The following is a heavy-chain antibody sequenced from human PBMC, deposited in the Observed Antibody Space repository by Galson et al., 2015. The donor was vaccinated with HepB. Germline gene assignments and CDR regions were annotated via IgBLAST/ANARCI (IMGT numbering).Heavy chain of an antibody. CDR3: ASSRPYRGSSPGGIDY. CDR2: VGKDGSSE. J-gene: IGHJ4*02. Sequence: SVGVSGAAAGCTFSSYCIHWVRRGPGEGLEWVALVGKDGSSEYYADSVKGRFAISRDNAKNALYLQMHSLSADDTAVYYCASSRPYRGSSPGGIDYWGQGTLVTVSS. CDR1: GCTFSSYC. D-gene: IGHD6-6*01. V-gene: IGHV3-33*01.